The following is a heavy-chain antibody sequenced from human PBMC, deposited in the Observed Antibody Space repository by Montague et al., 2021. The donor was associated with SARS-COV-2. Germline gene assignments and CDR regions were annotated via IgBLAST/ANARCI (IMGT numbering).Heavy chain of an antibody. D-gene: IGHD1-14*01. CDR2: FYSAGST. CDR3: ARETMTADAFDI. CDR1: GASVGSSD. V-gene: IGHV4-59*02. Sequence: SETLSLTCTVSGASVGSSDWGWIRQSPGKGLEWIGCFYSAGSTDYNPSLKSRATISRDTAKNQFSLKVRSVTAADTAVYYCARETMTADAFDIWGQGTMVTVSS. J-gene: IGHJ3*02.